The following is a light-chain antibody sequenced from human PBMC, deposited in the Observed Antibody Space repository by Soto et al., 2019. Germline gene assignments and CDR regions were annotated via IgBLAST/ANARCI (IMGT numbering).Light chain of an antibody. Sequence: EIVLTQSPVTLSLSPGERATLSCRASQSVSSSYLAWYQQKPGQAPRLLIYDASSRATGIPDRFSGSGSGTDFTLTIRRLEPEDFAVYYCQQYGSSYPWTFGQGTKVDIK. CDR2: DAS. CDR1: QSVSSSY. V-gene: IGKV3-20*01. CDR3: QQYGSSYPWT. J-gene: IGKJ1*01.